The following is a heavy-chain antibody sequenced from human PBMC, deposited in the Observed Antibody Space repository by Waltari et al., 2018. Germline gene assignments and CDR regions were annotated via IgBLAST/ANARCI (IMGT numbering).Heavy chain of an antibody. CDR2: IYHSGST. J-gene: IGHJ6*03. V-gene: IGHV4-38-2*02. D-gene: IGHD3-16*01. CDR1: GYPFSSGSY. CDR3: ARDRGSFGSYYYYMDV. Sequence: QVQLQESGPGLVKPSETLSLTCTVPGYPFSSGSYWGGIRQPPGKGLEWIGSIYHSGSTYYNPSLKSRVTISVDTSKNQFSLKLSSVTAADTAVYYCARDRGSFGSYYYYMDVWGKGTTVTISS.